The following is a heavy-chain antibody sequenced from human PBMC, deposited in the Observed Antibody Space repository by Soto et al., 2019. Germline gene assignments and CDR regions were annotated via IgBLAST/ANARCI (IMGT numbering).Heavy chain of an antibody. CDR2: ISWDGTDK. CDR1: GFTFSSYG. V-gene: IGHV3-30*18. J-gene: IGHJ3*02. D-gene: IGHD6-19*01. CDR3: AKGKESSGWYEGDAFDI. Sequence: GGSLRLSCAASGFTFSSYGLHWVRQSPGKGLEWVAIISWDGTDKYYADSVKGRFTISRDNSKNTLYLQMNSLRAEDTAVYYCAKGKESSGWYEGDAFDIWGQGTMVTVSS.